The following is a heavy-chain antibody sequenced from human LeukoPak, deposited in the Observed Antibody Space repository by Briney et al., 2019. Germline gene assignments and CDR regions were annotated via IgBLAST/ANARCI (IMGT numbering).Heavy chain of an antibody. Sequence: SVKVSCKASGGTFSSYAISWVRQAPGQGLEWMGGIIPIFGTANYAQKFQGRVTITTDESTSTAYMELSSLRSEDTAVYYCARAPPTVTTGVEYYYYYMDVWGKGTTVTVSS. CDR2: IIPIFGTA. CDR3: ARAPPTVTTGVEYYYYYMDV. V-gene: IGHV1-69*05. D-gene: IGHD4-11*01. CDR1: GGTFSSYA. J-gene: IGHJ6*03.